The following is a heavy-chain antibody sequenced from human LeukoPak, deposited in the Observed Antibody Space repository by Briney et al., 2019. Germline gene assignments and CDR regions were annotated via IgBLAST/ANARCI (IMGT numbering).Heavy chain of an antibody. CDR2: MNPNSGNT. CDR1: GYTFTSYD. CDR3: ARGRTTYYYGSGSYYKDWFEP. D-gene: IGHD3-10*01. J-gene: IGHJ5*02. Sequence: ASVKVSCKASGYTFTSYDINWVRQATGQGLEWMGWMNPNSGNTGYAQKFQGRVTMTRNTSISTAYMELSSLRSEDTAVYYCARGRTTYYYGSGSYYKDWFEPWGQGTLVTVSS. V-gene: IGHV1-8*01.